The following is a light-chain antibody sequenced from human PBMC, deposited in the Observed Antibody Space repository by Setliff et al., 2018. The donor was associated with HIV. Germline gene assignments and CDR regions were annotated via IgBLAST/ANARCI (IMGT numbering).Light chain of an antibody. V-gene: IGLV2-23*02. CDR1: SSDVGGYNS. CDR3: CSYADSNTFV. J-gene: IGLJ1*01. CDR2: DVT. Sequence: QSVLTQPASVSGSPGQSITISCTGTSSDVGGYNSVSWYQQHPDKAPKLMIYDVTKRPSGVSNRFSGSKSGNTASLTISGLQAEDEADYYCCSYADSNTFVFGTGTKVTVL.